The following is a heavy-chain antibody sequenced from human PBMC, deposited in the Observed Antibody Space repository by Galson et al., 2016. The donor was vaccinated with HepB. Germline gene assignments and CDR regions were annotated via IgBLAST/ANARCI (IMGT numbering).Heavy chain of an antibody. CDR1: GYTFTSYY. J-gene: IGHJ5*02. Sequence: SVKVSCKASGYTFTSYYMYWVRQTPGQGLEWMGLINPSGGSTTYAQRFQGRVTMTRDTSTSTVYMELTSLRSEDTAVYYCAREGIVGANWSDPWGQGTLGTVSS. CDR2: INPSGGST. CDR3: AREGIVGANWSDP. D-gene: IGHD3-10*01. V-gene: IGHV1-46*01.